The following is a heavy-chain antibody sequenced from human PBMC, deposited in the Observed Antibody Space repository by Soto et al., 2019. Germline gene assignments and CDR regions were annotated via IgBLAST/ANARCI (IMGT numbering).Heavy chain of an antibody. CDR1: GFTFTRYS. J-gene: IGHJ4*02. CDR3: ARESEDLTSNFDY. V-gene: IGHV3-21*06. CDR2: ISSTTNYI. Sequence: GGSLRLSCAASGFTFTRYSMNWVRQAPGKGLVWVSSISSTTNYIYYGDSMKGRFTISRDNAKNSLYLEMNSLRAEDTAVYYCARESEDLTSNFDYWGQGTLVTVSS.